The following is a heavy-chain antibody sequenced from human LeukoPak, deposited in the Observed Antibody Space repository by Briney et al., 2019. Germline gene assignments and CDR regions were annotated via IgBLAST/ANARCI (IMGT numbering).Heavy chain of an antibody. CDR1: GFTFSSYG. V-gene: IGHV3-30*02. Sequence: GGSLRLSCAASGFTFSSYGMHWVRQAPGKGLEWVAFIRYDGSNKYYADSVKGRFTISRDNSKNTLYLQMNSLRAEDTAVYYCAKDRNDFWSGYYGDAFDIWGQGTMVTVSS. CDR3: AKDRNDFWSGYYGDAFDI. J-gene: IGHJ3*02. D-gene: IGHD3-3*01. CDR2: IRYDGSNK.